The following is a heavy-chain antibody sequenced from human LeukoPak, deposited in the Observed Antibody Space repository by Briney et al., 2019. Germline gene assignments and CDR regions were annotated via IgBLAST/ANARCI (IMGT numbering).Heavy chain of an antibody. CDR2: INPNSGGT. J-gene: IGHJ3*02. V-gene: IGHV1-2*06. Sequence: ASVKVSCKASEYTFTGYYMHWVRQAPGQGLEWMGRINPNSGGTNYAQKFQGRVTMTRDTSISTAYMELSRLRSDDTAVYYCARLIYDAAIGYAFDIWGQGTMVTVSS. D-gene: IGHD3-22*01. CDR3: ARLIYDAAIGYAFDI. CDR1: EYTFTGYY.